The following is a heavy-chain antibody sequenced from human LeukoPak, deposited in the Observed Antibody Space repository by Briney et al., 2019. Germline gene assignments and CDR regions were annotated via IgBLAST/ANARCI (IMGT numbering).Heavy chain of an antibody. Sequence: GESLKISCKGSGHSFTSYWIGWVRQMPGKGLEWMGIIYPSDSDTRYSPSFQGQVTISADKSITTAYLQWSSLKASDTAMYYCARHRPRQGGAFDIWGQGTMVTVSS. CDR1: GHSFTSYW. CDR3: ARHRPRQGGAFDI. J-gene: IGHJ3*02. CDR2: IYPSDSDT. V-gene: IGHV5-51*01.